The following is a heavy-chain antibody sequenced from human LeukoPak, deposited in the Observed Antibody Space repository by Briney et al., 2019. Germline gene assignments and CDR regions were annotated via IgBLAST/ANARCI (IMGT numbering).Heavy chain of an antibody. CDR1: GFTFNSYA. V-gene: IGHV3-30*04. CDR2: ISYDGSIN. CDR3: ARDGHSGWYIDY. D-gene: IGHD6-19*01. J-gene: IGHJ4*02. Sequence: GGSLRLSCAASGFTFNSYAVHWVRQAPGKGLEWVAVISYDGSINFYAASVKGRFTISRDNSKNTLYLQMNSLRAEDTAVYYCARDGHSGWYIDYWGQGTLVTVSS.